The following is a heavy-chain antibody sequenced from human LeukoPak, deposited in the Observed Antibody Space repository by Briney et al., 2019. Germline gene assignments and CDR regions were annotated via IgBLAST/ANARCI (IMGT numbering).Heavy chain of an antibody. J-gene: IGHJ4*02. Sequence: GASVNVSCKASGYTFSSNAINWVRQAPGQGLERMGWIDTNTGNPTYAQGFTGQFVFSLDTSVSTAYLQISSLKAEDTAEYFCARGYDSSGYFSDWGQGTLVTVSS. CDR1: GYTFSSNA. CDR3: ARGYDSSGYFSD. CDR2: IDTNTGNP. D-gene: IGHD3-22*01. V-gene: IGHV7-4-1*02.